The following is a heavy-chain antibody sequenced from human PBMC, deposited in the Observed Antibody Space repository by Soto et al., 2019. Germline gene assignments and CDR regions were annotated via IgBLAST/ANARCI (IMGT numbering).Heavy chain of an antibody. CDR2: NLPLFNIS. J-gene: IGHJ2*01. CDR3: ARRRLGYGSWDVDL. Sequence: QVPLVQSGADVQTPGSSVKVSCKASGGAFRRSAISWVRQAPGHGLEWMGGNLPLFNISNYAQKFQGRVTITADEPTSTAYMDLSNLTSEDTAVYYGARRRLGYGSWDVDLWGRGTLITVAS. V-gene: IGHV1-69*01. CDR1: GGAFRRSA. D-gene: IGHD3-10*01.